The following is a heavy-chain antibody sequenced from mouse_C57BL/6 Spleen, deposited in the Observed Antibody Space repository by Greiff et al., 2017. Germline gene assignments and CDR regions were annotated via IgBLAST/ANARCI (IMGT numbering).Heavy chain of an antibody. CDR1: GFTFSDYY. D-gene: IGHD1-1*01. Sequence: EVHLVESGGGLVQPGGSLKLSCEASGFTFSDYYMYWVRQTPEKRLEWIAYISNGGGSTYYPDTVKGRVTISRDNAKNTLYLQMSRLKSEDTAMYYWARPYYYGSSYDYAMDYWGQGTSVTVSS. J-gene: IGHJ4*01. V-gene: IGHV5-12*01. CDR3: ARPYYYGSSYDYAMDY. CDR2: ISNGGGST.